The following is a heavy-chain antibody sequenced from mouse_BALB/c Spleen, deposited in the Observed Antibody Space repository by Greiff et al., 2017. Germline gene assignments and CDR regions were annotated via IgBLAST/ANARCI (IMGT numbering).Heavy chain of an antibody. J-gene: IGHJ4*01. CDR1: GFNIKDTY. CDR3: ARAASTVVAEAMDY. D-gene: IGHD1-1*01. Sequence: VQLQQSGAELVKPGASVKLSCTASGFNIKDTYMHWVKQRPEQGLEWIGRIDPANGNTKYDPKFQGKATITADTSSNTAYLQLSNLTSEDTAVYYCARAASTVVAEAMDYWGQGTSVTVSS. CDR2: IDPANGNT. V-gene: IGHV14-3*02.